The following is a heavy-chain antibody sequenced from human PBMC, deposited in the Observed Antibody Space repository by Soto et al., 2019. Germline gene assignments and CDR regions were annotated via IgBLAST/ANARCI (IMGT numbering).Heavy chain of an antibody. D-gene: IGHD5-18*01. J-gene: IGHJ4*02. CDR1: GFTFSSCD. CDR2: ISSSASCM. Sequence: GGSLRLSCATSGFTFSSCDMNWVRQAPGKGLEWVSCISSSASCMYYADSVKGRFTISRDNSKNSMYLQMNSLRPDDTAVYYCSRQWVDTATATTNPFDHWGQGALVTVSS. V-gene: IGHV3-21*01. CDR3: SRQWVDTATATTNPFDH.